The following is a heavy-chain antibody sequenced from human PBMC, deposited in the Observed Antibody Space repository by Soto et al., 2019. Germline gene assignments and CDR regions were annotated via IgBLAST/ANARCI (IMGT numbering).Heavy chain of an antibody. CDR1: VDSITTYY. D-gene: IGHD6-13*01. CDR2: IDASGNT. CDR3: ARYSNNWFQTEGMDV. J-gene: IGHJ6*02. Sequence: SETLSLTCTVPVDSITTYYWSWIRQPAGKGLEWIGCIDASGNTNYNPSLNSRVTMSIDTSKKQFSLKLTSVTAADTAIYYCARYSNNWFQTEGMDVWGQGTTVTVSS. V-gene: IGHV4-4*07.